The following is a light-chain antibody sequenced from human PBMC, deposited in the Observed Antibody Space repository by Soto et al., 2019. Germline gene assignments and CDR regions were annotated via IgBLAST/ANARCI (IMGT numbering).Light chain of an antibody. Sequence: AIQMTQSPSSLSASVGDRVTITCRASQDVRNDVGWYQQKPGEAPKLLIYAASSLQSGVPSRFIGSGSGTNFTLTISSLQPEDFATYYCLQDYSYPLTFGGGTTVEI. V-gene: IGKV1-6*01. J-gene: IGKJ4*01. CDR1: QDVRND. CDR2: AAS. CDR3: LQDYSYPLT.